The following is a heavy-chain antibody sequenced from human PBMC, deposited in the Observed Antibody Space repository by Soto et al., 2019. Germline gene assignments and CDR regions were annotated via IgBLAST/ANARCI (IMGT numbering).Heavy chain of an antibody. J-gene: IGHJ4*02. CDR2: ISYDGGEK. CDR3: ANDLMGSPDY. Sequence: QVQLVESGGGVVQPGRSLRLSCAASGFNFSTYGVHWVRQAPGKGLEWVGVISYDGGEKYYADSVKGRFTISRDNSKDTLYLQMNSLRPEDTAVYYCANDLMGSPDYWGQGTLVTVSS. D-gene: IGHD2-8*01. V-gene: IGHV3-30*18. CDR1: GFNFSTYG.